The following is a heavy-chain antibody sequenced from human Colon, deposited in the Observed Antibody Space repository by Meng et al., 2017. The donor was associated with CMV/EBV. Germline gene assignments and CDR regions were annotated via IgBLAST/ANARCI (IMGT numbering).Heavy chain of an antibody. CDR1: GYSFTTYG. V-gene: IGHV1-18*01. J-gene: IGHJ4*02. D-gene: IGHD3-3*01. CDR3: ARASTTGRVFGVVPPDKSYFDY. Sequence: ASVKVSCKASGYSFTTYGITWMRQAPGKGLEWMGWIDPYHGNASYSQKFQGRLALTTDTSTLTAYLELRSLGSDDSALHYCARASTTGRVFGVVPPDKSYFDYWGQGALVTVSS. CDR2: IDPYHGNA.